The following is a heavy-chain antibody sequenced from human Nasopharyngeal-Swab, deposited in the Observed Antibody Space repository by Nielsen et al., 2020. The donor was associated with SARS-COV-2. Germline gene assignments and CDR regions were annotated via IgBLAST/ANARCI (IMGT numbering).Heavy chain of an antibody. CDR2: IYYNGNT. V-gene: IGHV4-39*01. CDR1: GDSIAYSTFY. CDR3: VRSSSWYYFDY. Sequence: SETLSLTCTVSGDSIAYSTFYWGWIRQPPGKGLEWIGTIYYNGNTYQNPSLKSRLTISVAKSKNQFSLQLSSVTAADTAVYYCVRSSSWYYFDYWAQGTQVTVSS. J-gene: IGHJ4*02. D-gene: IGHD6-13*01.